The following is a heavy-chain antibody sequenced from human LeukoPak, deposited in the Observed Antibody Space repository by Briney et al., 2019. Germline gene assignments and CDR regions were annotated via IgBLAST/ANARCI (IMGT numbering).Heavy chain of an antibody. V-gene: IGHV3-30-3*01. CDR2: DGNNN. CDR1: GFTFRSYA. CDR3: ARGAYSAYGVGFED. D-gene: IGHD5-12*01. Sequence: GRSLRLSCAASGFTFRSYAIHWVRQAPGKGLEWVAVDGNNNYYADSVKGRFTISRDNSKNTVYLQMNSLKDEDTAVYYCARGAYSAYGVGFEDWGQGTLVTVST. J-gene: IGHJ4*02.